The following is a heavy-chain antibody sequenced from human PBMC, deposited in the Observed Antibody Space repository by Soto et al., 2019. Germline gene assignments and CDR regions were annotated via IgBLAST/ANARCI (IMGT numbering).Heavy chain of an antibody. V-gene: IGHV4-31*03. D-gene: IGHD3-22*01. Sequence: SETLSLTCTVSGGSISSGGYYWRWIRQHPGKGMEWIGYIYNSGRTYYNTSLKSRVTISVDTSKNLFSLKLSFVTAADTAIYYCARSNSGYYKWFDPWGKGTLVTVS. J-gene: IGHJ5*02. CDR2: IYNSGRT. CDR1: GGSISSGGYY. CDR3: ARSNSGYYKWFDP.